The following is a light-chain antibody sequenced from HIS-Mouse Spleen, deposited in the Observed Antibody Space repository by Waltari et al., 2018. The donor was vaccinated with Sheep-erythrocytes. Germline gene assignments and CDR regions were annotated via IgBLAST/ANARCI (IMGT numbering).Light chain of an antibody. V-gene: IGLV2-23*01. CDR3: CSYAGSSTPWV. J-gene: IGLJ3*02. Sequence: QSALTQPASVSGSPGQSITIPCPGTSSDAGRYNLVSWYQQHPGKAPKLMIYEGSKRPSGVSNRFSGSKSGNTASLTISGLQAEDEADYYCCSYAGSSTPWVFGGGTKLTVL. CDR2: EGS. CDR1: SSDAGRYNL.